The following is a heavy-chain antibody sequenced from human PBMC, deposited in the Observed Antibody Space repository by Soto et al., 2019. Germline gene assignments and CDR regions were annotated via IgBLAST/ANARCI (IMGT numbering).Heavy chain of an antibody. Sequence: QVQLVESGGGAVQPGRSLRLSCAASGFTFSSYAMHWVRQAPGKGLEWVAVISYDGSNKYYADSVKGRFTISRDNSKNTLYLQMNSLRAEDTAVYYCARDSYDFWSGYQTDWYFDLWGRGTLVTVSS. CDR1: GFTFSSYA. CDR2: ISYDGSNK. CDR3: ARDSYDFWSGYQTDWYFDL. V-gene: IGHV3-30-3*01. J-gene: IGHJ2*01. D-gene: IGHD3-3*01.